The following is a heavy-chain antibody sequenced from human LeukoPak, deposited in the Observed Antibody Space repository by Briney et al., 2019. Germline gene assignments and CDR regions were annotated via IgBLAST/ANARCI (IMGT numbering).Heavy chain of an antibody. CDR2: IYTSGST. CDR3: ARGGWAPEN. CDR1: GFTVSSNY. V-gene: IGHV4-59*02. J-gene: IGHJ4*02. Sequence: GSLRLSCAASGFTVSSNYMSWIRQPPGKGLEWIGRIYTSGSTNYNPSLKSRVTISVDTSKNQFSLKLGSVTAADTAVYYCARGGWAPENWGQGTLVTVSS. D-gene: IGHD1-14*01.